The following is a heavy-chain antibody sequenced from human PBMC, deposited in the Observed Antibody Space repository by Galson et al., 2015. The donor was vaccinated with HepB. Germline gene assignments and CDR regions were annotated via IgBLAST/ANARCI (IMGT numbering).Heavy chain of an antibody. CDR3: ARGYDSSGYYGVYFDY. D-gene: IGHD3-22*01. CDR1: GGTFSSYA. Sequence: SVKVSCKASGGTFSSYAISWVRQAPGQGLEWMGRIIPILGIANYAQKFQGRVTITADKSTSTAYMELSSLRSEDTAVYYCARGYDSSGYYGVYFDYWGQGTLVTVSS. J-gene: IGHJ4*02. CDR2: IIPILGIA. V-gene: IGHV1-69*04.